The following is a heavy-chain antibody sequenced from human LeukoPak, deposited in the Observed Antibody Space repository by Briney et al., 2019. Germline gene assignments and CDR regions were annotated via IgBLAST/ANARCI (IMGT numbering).Heavy chain of an antibody. J-gene: IGHJ5*02. V-gene: IGHV3-11*01. CDR2: INIGGTNT. Sequence: GGSLRLSCAASGFTFNDYYMSWIRQAPGKGLEWLSYINIGGTNTHYADTVKGRFTISRDNAKKSLYLEMNNLRADDTAVYYCATDGAGFDTWGQGVLVTVSS. CDR3: ATDGAGFDT. CDR1: GFTFNDYY.